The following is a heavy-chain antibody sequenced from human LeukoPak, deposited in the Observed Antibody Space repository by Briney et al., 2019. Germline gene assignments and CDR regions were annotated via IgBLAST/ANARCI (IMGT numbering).Heavy chain of an antibody. Sequence: GGSLRLSCAASGFTFSSYAMSWVRQAPGKGLEWVSAISGSGGSTYYADSVKGRFAISRDNSKNTLYLQMNSLRAEDTAVYYCAKDQGNIVVVVAASYWGQGTLVTVSS. J-gene: IGHJ4*02. CDR1: GFTFSSYA. CDR2: ISGSGGST. D-gene: IGHD2-15*01. CDR3: AKDQGNIVVVVAASY. V-gene: IGHV3-23*01.